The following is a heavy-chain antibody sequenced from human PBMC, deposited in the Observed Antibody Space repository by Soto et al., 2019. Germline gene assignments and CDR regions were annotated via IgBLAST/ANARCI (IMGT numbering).Heavy chain of an antibody. Sequence: VKVSCKASGYTFTSYGISWVRQAPGQGLEWMGWISAYNGNTNYAQKLQGRVTMTTDTSTSTAYMELRSLRSDDTAVYYCARVNSGWYRSYFDLWGRGTLVTVSS. CDR2: ISAYNGNT. J-gene: IGHJ2*01. V-gene: IGHV1-18*04. CDR3: ARVNSGWYRSYFDL. D-gene: IGHD6-19*01. CDR1: GYTFTSYG.